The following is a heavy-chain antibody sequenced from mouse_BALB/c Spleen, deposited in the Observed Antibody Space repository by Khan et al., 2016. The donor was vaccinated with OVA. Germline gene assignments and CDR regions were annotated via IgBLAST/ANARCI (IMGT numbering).Heavy chain of an antibody. J-gene: IGHJ3*01. CDR1: GFTFSSYS. CDR3: ASHLTGSFAY. D-gene: IGHD4-1*01. CDR2: ISSGGDYT. V-gene: IGHV5-6*01. Sequence: EVKLMESGGDLVKPGGSLKFSCAASGFTFSSYSMSWVRQTPDKRLEWVATISSGGDYTYYSDNVKGRFTISRDNAKNTLYLKMSSLKSEDTAMYYCASHLTGSFAYWGQGTLVTVSA.